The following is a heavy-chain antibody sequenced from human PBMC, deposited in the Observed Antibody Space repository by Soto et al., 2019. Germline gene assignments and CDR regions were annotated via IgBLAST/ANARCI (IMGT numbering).Heavy chain of an antibody. J-gene: IGHJ6*02. V-gene: IGHV4-59*01. D-gene: IGHD6-13*01. Sequence: PSETLSLTCTVSGGSISSYYWSWIRQPPGKGLEWIGYIYYSGSTNYNPSLKSRVTISVDTSKNQFSLKLSSVTAADTAVYYCARDGVAAAGRAGHYYDGTDFWGQGTTVTVSS. CDR1: GGSISSYY. CDR2: IYYSGST. CDR3: ARDGVAAAGRAGHYYDGTDF.